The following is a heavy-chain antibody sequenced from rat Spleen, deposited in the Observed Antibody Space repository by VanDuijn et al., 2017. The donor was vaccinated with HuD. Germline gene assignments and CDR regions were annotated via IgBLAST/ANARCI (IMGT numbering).Heavy chain of an antibody. Sequence: EVQLQESGPGLVKPSQSLSLTCSVTGHSIDISYRWNWTRKFPGNKQEWMGYINSAVSTNYNPSLKSQTSISRDTPKNQFFLQVDSVTTEDTATYYCARTDGTHYYLPFADWGQGTLVTVSS. CDR1: GHSIDISYR. V-gene: IGHV3-3*01. J-gene: IGHJ3*01. D-gene: IGHD1-1*01. CDR3: ARTDGTHYYLPFAD. CDR2: INSAVST.